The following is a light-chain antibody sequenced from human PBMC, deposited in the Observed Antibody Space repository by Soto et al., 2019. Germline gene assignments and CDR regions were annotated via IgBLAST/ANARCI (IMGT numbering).Light chain of an antibody. CDR2: GAS. J-gene: IGKJ4*01. CDR1: QSVSSNF. CDR3: RQHDRSPPLA. Sequence: IVLTYPPCPLSLSPGERATLSCRASQSVSSNFLAWYHEKPGQHPRILIYGASSRATAIPDRFSGSGCGTEFTPLISRLQHAEYAVYYCRQHDRSPPLAFGGGTKVDIK. V-gene: IGKV3-20*01.